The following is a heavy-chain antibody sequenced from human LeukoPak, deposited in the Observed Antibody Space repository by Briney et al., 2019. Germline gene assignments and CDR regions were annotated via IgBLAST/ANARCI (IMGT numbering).Heavy chain of an antibody. CDR1: GFTFSSYW. V-gene: IGHV3-30-3*01. J-gene: IGHJ4*02. Sequence: GGSLRLSCAASGFTFSSYWMSWVRQAPGKGLEWVAVISYDGSNKYYADSVKGRFTISRDNSKNTLYLQMNSLRAEDTAVYYCARGWVVVPAASDYWGQGTLVTVSS. CDR2: ISYDGSNK. D-gene: IGHD2-2*01. CDR3: ARGWVVVPAASDY.